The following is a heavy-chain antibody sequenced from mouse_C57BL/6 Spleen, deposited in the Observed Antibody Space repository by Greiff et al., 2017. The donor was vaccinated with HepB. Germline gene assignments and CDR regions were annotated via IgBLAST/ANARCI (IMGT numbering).Heavy chain of an antibody. J-gene: IGHJ2*01. CDR2: IDPSDSYT. CDR3: ARGDGHYGDD. Sequence: QVQLKQPGAELVRPGTSVKLSCKASGYTFTSYWMHWVKQRPGQGLEWIGVIDPSDSYTNYNQKFKGKATLTVDTSSSTAYMQLSSLTSEDSAVYYCARGDGHYGDDWGKGTTLTVSS. CDR1: GYTFTSYW. D-gene: IGHD2-3*01. V-gene: IGHV1-59*01.